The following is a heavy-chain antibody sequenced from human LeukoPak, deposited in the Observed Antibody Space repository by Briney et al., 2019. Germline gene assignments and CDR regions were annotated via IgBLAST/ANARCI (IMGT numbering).Heavy chain of an antibody. CDR3: ARGAGSSLYNPFDI. V-gene: IGHV3-33*01. CDR2: IWYDGSNK. Sequence: PGRALRLSCAASGCTLSSYGMHWVRQAPGRGREGVAVIWYDGSNKYYADSVKGRLTISRDNSKTTPYLQMNGLRAEDTAVYYCARGAGSSLYNPFDIWGQGTMVTVSS. D-gene: IGHD6-13*01. CDR1: GCTLSSYG. J-gene: IGHJ3*02.